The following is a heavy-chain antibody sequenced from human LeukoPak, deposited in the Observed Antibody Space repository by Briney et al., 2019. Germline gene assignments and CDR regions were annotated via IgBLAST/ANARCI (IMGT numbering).Heavy chain of an antibody. Sequence: GGSLRLSCAASGFTFSDYYMSWIRQAPGKGLEWVSYISSSGSTIYYADSVKGRFTISRENAKNSLYLQMNSLRAEDTAVYYCAREVDTPMTSYYFDYWGQGTLVTVSS. J-gene: IGHJ4*02. CDR3: AREVDTPMTSYYFDY. D-gene: IGHD5-18*01. CDR1: GFTFSDYY. V-gene: IGHV3-11*04. CDR2: ISSSGSTI.